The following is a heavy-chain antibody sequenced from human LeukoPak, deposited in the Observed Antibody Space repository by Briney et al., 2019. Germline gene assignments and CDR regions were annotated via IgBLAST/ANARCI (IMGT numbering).Heavy chain of an antibody. CDR1: GGSISSGSYY. J-gene: IGHJ4*02. Sequence: SETLSLTCTVSGGSISSGSYYWSWIRQPAGKGLEWIGRIYTSGSTNYNPSLKSRVTISVDTSKNQFSLKLSSVTAADTAVYYCAGGKANRYYFDYWGQGTLVTVSS. V-gene: IGHV4-61*02. CDR2: IYTSGST. CDR3: AGGKANRYYFDY.